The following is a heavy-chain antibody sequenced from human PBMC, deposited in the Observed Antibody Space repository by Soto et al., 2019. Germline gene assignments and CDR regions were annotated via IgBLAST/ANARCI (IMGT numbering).Heavy chain of an antibody. CDR2: ISYSGST. D-gene: IGHD6-6*01. Sequence: SETLSLTCTVSGGSIGRYYWSWIRQPPGKRLEWIGYISYSGSTNYNPSLKSRVTISVDTSKNQFSLKLSSVTAADAAVYYCARGGTYSSLINRRDWFDPWGQGALVTVSS. CDR3: ARGGTYSSLINRRDWFDP. CDR1: GGSIGRYY. J-gene: IGHJ5*02. V-gene: IGHV4-59*01.